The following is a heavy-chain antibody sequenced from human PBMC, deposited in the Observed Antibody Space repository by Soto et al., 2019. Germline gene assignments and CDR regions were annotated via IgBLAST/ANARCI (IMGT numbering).Heavy chain of an antibody. Sequence: QVQLVQSGAEVKKPGSSVKVSCKASGGTFSTYPINWVRQAPGQGREYMGGIIPKFGTTNYAQKFRGIVTITEDEPTGSAYLELNHLRSGDTAVYYCARGASISTDWEIWFVHWGEGCLVTVAS. J-gene: IGHJ5*02. CDR2: IIPKFGTT. V-gene: IGHV1-69*01. CDR1: GGTFSTYP. D-gene: IGHD3-9*01. CDR3: ARGASISTDWEIWFVH.